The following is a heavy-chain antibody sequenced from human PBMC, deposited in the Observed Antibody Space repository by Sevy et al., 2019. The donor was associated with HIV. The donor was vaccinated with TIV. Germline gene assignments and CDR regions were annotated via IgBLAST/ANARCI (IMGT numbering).Heavy chain of an antibody. CDR3: ARDSGYSINWYPGY. CDR1: GFTFSNAW. CDR2: IKSKTDGGTT. J-gene: IGHJ4*02. V-gene: IGHV3-15*01. Sequence: GGSLRLSCAASGFTFSNAWMSWVRQAPGKGLEWVGRIKSKTDGGTTDYAAPVKGRFTISRDDSKNTLYLQMNSLRPEDTAVYYCARDSGYSINWYPGYWGQGTLVTVSS. D-gene: IGHD6-13*01.